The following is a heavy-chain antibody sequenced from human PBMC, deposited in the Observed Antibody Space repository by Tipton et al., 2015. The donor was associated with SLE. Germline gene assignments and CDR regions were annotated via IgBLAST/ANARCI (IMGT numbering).Heavy chain of an antibody. D-gene: IGHD6-19*01. CDR3: AKTGAVAGTLWFYDY. CDR2: ISYDGNNI. V-gene: IGHV3-30*18. CDR1: GFTFSNYG. J-gene: IGHJ4*02. Sequence: SLRLSCAASGFTFSNYGMHWVRQAPGKGLEWVAFISYDGNNIYYADSMKGRFTISRDNSKNTLYLQMNSLRPEDTAVYYCAKTGAVAGTLWFYDYWGQGTLVTVSS.